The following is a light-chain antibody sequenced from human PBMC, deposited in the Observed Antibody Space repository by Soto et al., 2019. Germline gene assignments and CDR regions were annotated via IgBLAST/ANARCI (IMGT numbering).Light chain of an antibody. Sequence: QSVLTQPASVSGSPGQSINISCTGTSSDVGGYNYVSWYQQHPGKAPKLMIYDVSNRPSGVSNRFSGSKSGNTASLTISGLQAEDEADYYCSLYSSSSTVLFGGGTKLTVL. CDR1: SSDVGGYNY. J-gene: IGLJ2*01. CDR3: SLYSSSSTVL. V-gene: IGLV2-14*01. CDR2: DVS.